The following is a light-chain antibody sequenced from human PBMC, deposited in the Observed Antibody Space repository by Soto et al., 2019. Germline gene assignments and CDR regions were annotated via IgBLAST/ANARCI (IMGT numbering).Light chain of an antibody. V-gene: IGKV3-15*01. CDR3: QQYNNWPGT. Sequence: EIVLTQSPGTLSLSPGERATLSCRARQSVSSDLAWYQQKPGQAPRLLIYGASTRATGIPARFSGSGSGTEFTLTISSLQSEDFAVYYCQQYNNWPGTFGQGTKVDIK. J-gene: IGKJ1*01. CDR1: QSVSSD. CDR2: GAS.